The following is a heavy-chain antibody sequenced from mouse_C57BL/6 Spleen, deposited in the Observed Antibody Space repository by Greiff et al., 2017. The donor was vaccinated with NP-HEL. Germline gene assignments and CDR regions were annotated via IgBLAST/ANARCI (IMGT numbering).Heavy chain of an antibody. Sequence: VQLQQSGPELVKPGASVKISCKASGYAFGSSWMNWVKQRPGKGLEWIGRIYPGDGDTNYNGKFKGKATLTADKSSSTAYMQLSSLTSEDSAVYFCARSLYGNYEGYYFDYWGQGTTLTVSS. V-gene: IGHV1-82*01. J-gene: IGHJ2*01. CDR1: GYAFGSSW. D-gene: IGHD2-1*01. CDR3: ARSLYGNYEGYYFDY. CDR2: IYPGDGDT.